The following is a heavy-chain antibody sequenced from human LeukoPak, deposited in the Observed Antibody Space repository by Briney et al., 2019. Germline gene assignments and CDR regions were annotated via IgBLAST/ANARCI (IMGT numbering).Heavy chain of an antibody. CDR1: GFTFSDSH. CDR3: SGQVASVHDY. CDR2: VRSKVDNYAT. J-gene: IGHJ4*02. D-gene: IGHD2-15*01. V-gene: IGHV3-73*01. Sequence: GGSLELSCAASGFTFSDSHMHWVRQASGKGLEWVGHVRSKVDNYATAYGASVKGRFTISRDDSKNTAYLQMNSLGTEDTAVYYCSGQVASVHDYWGQGTLVTVSS.